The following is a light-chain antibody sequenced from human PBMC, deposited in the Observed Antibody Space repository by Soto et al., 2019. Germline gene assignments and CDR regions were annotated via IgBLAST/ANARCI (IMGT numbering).Light chain of an antibody. J-gene: IGKJ3*01. CDR1: QTISTY. CDR3: QQSFSTLS. V-gene: IGKV1-39*01. CDR2: AAS. Sequence: DLQMTQSPSSLSASVGDRVTITCRASQTISTYLNWYQQKPGKAPKLLIYAASSLQSGVPSRFIGSGSGTDFTLTISCLQLEDFPTYYCQQSFSTLSFGPGTKVDIK.